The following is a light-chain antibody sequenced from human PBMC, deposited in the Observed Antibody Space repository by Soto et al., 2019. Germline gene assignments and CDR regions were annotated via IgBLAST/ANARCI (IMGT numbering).Light chain of an antibody. V-gene: IGKV1-5*01. CDR3: QQYNSYPRDT. CDR2: DAS. CDR1: QSISSW. Sequence: DIQMTQSPSTLSASVGDRVTITCRASQSISSWLAWYQQKPGKAPKLLIYDASSLESGVPSRFGRSGSGTEFTLTISSLQPDDFATYYCQQYNSYPRDTFGQGTKLEIK. J-gene: IGKJ2*01.